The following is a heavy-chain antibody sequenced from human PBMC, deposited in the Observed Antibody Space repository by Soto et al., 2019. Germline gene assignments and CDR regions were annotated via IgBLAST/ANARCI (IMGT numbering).Heavy chain of an antibody. CDR1: GGSFIVYY. V-gene: IGHV4-34*01. CDR2: INHSGST. CDR3: ARESPGEWLRLVRYYFDY. Sequence: PSETLSLTCSVYGGSFIVYYWSWIRQPPGEGLEWIGEINHSGSTNYNPSLKSRVTISVDTSKNQFSLKLSSVTAADTAVYYCARESPGEWLRLVRYYFDYWGQGTLVTVSS. D-gene: IGHD5-12*01. J-gene: IGHJ4*02.